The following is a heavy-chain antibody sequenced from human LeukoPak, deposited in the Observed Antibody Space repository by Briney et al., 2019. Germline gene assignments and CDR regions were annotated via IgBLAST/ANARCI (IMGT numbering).Heavy chain of an antibody. Sequence: SETLSLTCTVSGGSISSYYLSWIRQTAGKGLEWIGRMYSSGSNYNPSLKSRVTMSIDTSTNQLSLKLSSVTAADTAVYYCARDSGTTGEVKFDPWGQGTLVTVSS. CDR1: GGSISSYY. V-gene: IGHV4-4*07. CDR2: MYSSGS. D-gene: IGHD3-10*01. J-gene: IGHJ5*02. CDR3: ARDSGTTGEVKFDP.